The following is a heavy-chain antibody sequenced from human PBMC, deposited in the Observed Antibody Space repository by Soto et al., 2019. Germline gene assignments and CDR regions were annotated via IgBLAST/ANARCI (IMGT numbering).Heavy chain of an antibody. J-gene: IGHJ3*02. Sequence: GESLKISCKGSGYSYTSYWISWVRQMPGKGLEWMGRIDPSDSYTDYNPSFQGHVTISADKSINTAYLQWSSLKASDTAMYYCAREYCTRTRCHTRAFDIWGQGTMVTVSS. CDR3: AREYCTRTRCHTRAFDI. CDR2: IDPSDSYT. CDR1: GYSYTSYW. V-gene: IGHV5-10-1*01. D-gene: IGHD2-2*02.